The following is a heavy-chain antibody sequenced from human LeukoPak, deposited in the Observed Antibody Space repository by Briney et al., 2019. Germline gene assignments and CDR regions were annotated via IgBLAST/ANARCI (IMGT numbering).Heavy chain of an antibody. J-gene: IGHJ5*02. CDR3: ARQSSSWYSLKFNWLDP. D-gene: IGHD6-13*01. CDR2: IYYSGST. Sequence: SETLSLTCTVSGGSISSSSYYWGWIRQPPGKGLEWIGSIYYSGSTYYNPSLKSRVTISVDTSKNQFSLKLSSVTAADTAVYYCARQSSSWYSLKFNWLDPWGQGTLVTVSS. V-gene: IGHV4-39*01. CDR1: GGSISSSSYY.